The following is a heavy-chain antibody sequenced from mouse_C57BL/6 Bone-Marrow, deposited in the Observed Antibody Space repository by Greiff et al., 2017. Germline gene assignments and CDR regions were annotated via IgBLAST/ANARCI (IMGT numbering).Heavy chain of an antibody. CDR3: ASEHYGSPWYFDV. CDR2: IDPNSGGT. Sequence: QVQLQQPGAELVKPGASVKLSCKASGYTFTSYWMHWVKQRPGRGLEWIGRIDPNSGGTKYNEQFKSKATLTVDKHSSTAYMQLSSLTSVDSAVYYCASEHYGSPWYFDVWGTGTTVTVSS. V-gene: IGHV1-72*01. J-gene: IGHJ1*03. CDR1: GYTFTSYW. D-gene: IGHD1-1*01.